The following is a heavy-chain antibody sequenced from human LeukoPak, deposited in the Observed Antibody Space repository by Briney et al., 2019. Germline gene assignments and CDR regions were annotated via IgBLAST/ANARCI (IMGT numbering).Heavy chain of an antibody. CDR3: ARMHSDIYFFDY. J-gene: IGHJ4*02. D-gene: IGHD1-26*01. CDR1: NYSIRSHYF. Sequence: PSETLSLTCTVSNYSIRSHYFWGWIRQPPGEGLEWIGNIYHSGNTYYNPSLQIRVSMSVDTTKNQFSLKLRSVTAADTAIYYCARMHSDIYFFDYWGQGVQVTVSS. V-gene: IGHV4-38-2*02. CDR2: IYHSGNT.